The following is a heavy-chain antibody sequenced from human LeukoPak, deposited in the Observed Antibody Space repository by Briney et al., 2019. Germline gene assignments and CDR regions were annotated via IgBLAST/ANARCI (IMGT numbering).Heavy chain of an antibody. Sequence: PGGSLRLSCAASGFTFNSYVMNWVRQAPGKGLEWVSGISGSGDNTYYADSVKGRFTISRDNSKNTLYVQVNSLGTEDTAAYYCAKGSYYDSSGSFYFDYWGQGTLVTVSS. CDR2: ISGSGDNT. CDR3: AKGSYYDSSGSFYFDY. V-gene: IGHV3-23*01. CDR1: GFTFNSYV. J-gene: IGHJ4*02. D-gene: IGHD3-22*01.